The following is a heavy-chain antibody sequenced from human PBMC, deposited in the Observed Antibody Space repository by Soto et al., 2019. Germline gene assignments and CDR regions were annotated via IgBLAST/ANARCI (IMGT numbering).Heavy chain of an antibody. CDR3: AKDSKRITIFGVVHGHYMDV. V-gene: IGHV3-9*01. Sequence: GGSLRLSCAASGFTFDDYAMHWVRQAPGKGLEWVSGISWNSGSIGYADSVKGRFTISRDNAKNSLYLQMNSLRAEDTALYYCAKDSKRITIFGVVHGHYMDVWGKGTTVTVSS. D-gene: IGHD3-3*01. CDR2: ISWNSGSI. J-gene: IGHJ6*03. CDR1: GFTFDDYA.